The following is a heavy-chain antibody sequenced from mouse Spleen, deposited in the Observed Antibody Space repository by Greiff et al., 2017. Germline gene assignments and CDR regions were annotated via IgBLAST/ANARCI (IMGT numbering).Heavy chain of an antibody. CDR1: GYAFSSSW. D-gene: IGHD2-4*01. Sequence: VQLQQSGPELVKPGASVKISCKASGYAFSSSWMNWVKQRPGQGLEWIGRIYPGDGDTNYNGKFKGKATLTADKSSSTAYMQLSSLTSVDSAVYCGARERNDYDYAMDYWGQGTSVTVSS. CDR3: ARERNDYDYAMDY. J-gene: IGHJ4*01. V-gene: IGHV1-82*01. CDR2: IYPGDGDT.